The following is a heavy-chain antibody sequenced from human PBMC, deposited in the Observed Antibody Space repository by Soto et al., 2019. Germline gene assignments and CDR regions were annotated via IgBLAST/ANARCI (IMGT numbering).Heavy chain of an antibody. CDR1: GGSISSYY. V-gene: IGHV4-59*01. Sequence: SETLSLTCTVSGGSISSYYWSWIRQPPGKGLDWIGYIYYSGSTNYNPSLKSRVTISVDTSKNQFSLKLSSVTAADTAVYYCAGVPPEEGWNGYFDYWGQGTLVT. CDR2: IYYSGST. CDR3: AGVPPEEGWNGYFDY. J-gene: IGHJ4*02. D-gene: IGHD1-1*01.